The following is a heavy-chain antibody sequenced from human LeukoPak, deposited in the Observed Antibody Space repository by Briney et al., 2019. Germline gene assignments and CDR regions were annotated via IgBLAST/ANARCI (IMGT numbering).Heavy chain of an antibody. J-gene: IGHJ4*02. CDR1: GYSFTSYW. V-gene: IGHV5-51*01. CDR2: IYPGDSDT. Sequence: GESLKISCKGSGYSFTSYWIGWVRQMPGKGLEWMGIIYPGDSDTRYSPSFQGQVTIPADKSISTAYLQWSSLKASDTAMYYCARQSVAAADLYYFDYWGQGTLVTVSS. D-gene: IGHD6-13*01. CDR3: ARQSVAAADLYYFDY.